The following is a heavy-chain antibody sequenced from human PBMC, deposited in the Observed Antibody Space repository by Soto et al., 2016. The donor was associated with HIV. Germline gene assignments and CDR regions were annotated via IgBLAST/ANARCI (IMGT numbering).Heavy chain of an antibody. CDR2: MNPNSGNT. CDR1: GYTFTSYD. V-gene: IGHV1-8*02. J-gene: IGHJ4*02. D-gene: IGHD3-9*01. CDR3: ARVPPXLRYFDY. Sequence: QVQLVQSGAQVKKPGASVKVSCKTSGYTFTSYDINWVRQAPGQGLEWMGWMNPNSGNTGYAQNFQGRVTMTRDTSTSTVYMELSSLRSEDTAMYYCARVPPXLRYFDYWGQGTLVTVSS.